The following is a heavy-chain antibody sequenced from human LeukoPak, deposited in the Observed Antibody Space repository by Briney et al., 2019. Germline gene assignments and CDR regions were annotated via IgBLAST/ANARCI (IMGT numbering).Heavy chain of an antibody. CDR3: ARTVTTLGYFYYYMDV. V-gene: IGHV1-69*13. D-gene: IGHD4-17*01. Sequence: ASVKVSCKASGGTFSSYAFSWVRQAPGQGLEWMGGIIPIFGAANYAQKFQGRVTITADESTSTAYMELSSLRSEDTTMYYCARTVTTLGYFYYYMDVWGKGTTVTISS. J-gene: IGHJ6*03. CDR1: GGTFSSYA. CDR2: IIPIFGAA.